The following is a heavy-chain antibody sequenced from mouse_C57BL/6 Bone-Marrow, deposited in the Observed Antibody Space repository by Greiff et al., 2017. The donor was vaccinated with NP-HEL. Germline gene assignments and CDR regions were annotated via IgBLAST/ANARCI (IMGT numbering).Heavy chain of an antibody. Sequence: QVQLKESGAELARPGASVKLSCKASGYTFTSYGISWVKQRTGQGLEWIGEIYPRSGNTYYNEKFKGKATLTADKSSSTAYMELRSLTSEDSAVYFCAREGVLRKDYWGQGTTLTVSS. CDR3: AREGVLRKDY. D-gene: IGHD1-1*01. CDR2: IYPRSGNT. V-gene: IGHV1-81*01. J-gene: IGHJ2*01. CDR1: GYTFTSYG.